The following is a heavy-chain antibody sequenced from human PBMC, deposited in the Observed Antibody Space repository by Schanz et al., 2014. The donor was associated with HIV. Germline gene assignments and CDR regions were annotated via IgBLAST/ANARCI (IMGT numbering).Heavy chain of an antibody. CDR3: ARDFSGWTEFDY. D-gene: IGHD6-19*01. Sequence: QVQLVQSGAEVKKPGSSVKVSCRTSGDTFSNYAISWVRQAPGQGLEWMGWINTYNGNTNYAQKFQGRVTMTTDTSTTTAYMNLRSLRSDDTAVYYCARDFSGWTEFDYWGQGTLVTVSS. CDR2: INTYNGNT. CDR1: GDTFSNYA. V-gene: IGHV1-18*01. J-gene: IGHJ4*02.